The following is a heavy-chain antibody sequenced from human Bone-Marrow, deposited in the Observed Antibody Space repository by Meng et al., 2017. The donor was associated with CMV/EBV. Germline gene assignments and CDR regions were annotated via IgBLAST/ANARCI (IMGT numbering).Heavy chain of an antibody. CDR1: GGTFSSYA. Sequence: SVKVSCKASGGTFSSYAISWVRQAPGQGLEWMGGIIPIFGTANYAQKFQGRVTITTDESTSTAYMELSSLRSEDTAVYYCTKGGEDGSGSYRHYYYYYGMDVWGQGTTVTVSS. D-gene: IGHD3-10*01. J-gene: IGHJ6*02. CDR3: TKGGEDGSGSYRHYYYYYGMDV. CDR2: IIPIFGTA. V-gene: IGHV1-69*05.